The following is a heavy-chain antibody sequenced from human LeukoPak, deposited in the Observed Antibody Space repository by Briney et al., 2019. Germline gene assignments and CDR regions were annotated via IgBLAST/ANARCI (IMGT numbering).Heavy chain of an antibody. CDR1: GGSISSYY. V-gene: IGHV4-59*01. CDR2: IYYSGST. Sequence: PSETLSLTCTVSGGSISSYYWSWLRQPPGKGLEWIGYIYYSGSTNYNPSLKSRVTISVDTSKNQFSLKLSSVTAADTAGYYCAGVYDFWSGYYTFAFDIWGQGTMVTVSS. D-gene: IGHD3-3*01. CDR3: AGVYDFWSGYYTFAFDI. J-gene: IGHJ3*02.